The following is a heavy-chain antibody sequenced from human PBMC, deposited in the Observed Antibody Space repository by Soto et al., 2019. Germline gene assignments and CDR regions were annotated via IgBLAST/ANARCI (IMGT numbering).Heavy chain of an antibody. D-gene: IGHD2-8*02. J-gene: IGHJ4*02. CDR3: AKLVAG. V-gene: IGHV3-23*01. CDR2: ITNNGAST. Sequence: EVQLLASGGGLVQPGGSLRLSCAASGFTFSSSAMSWVRQAPGKGLEWVSTITNNGASTYYADSVKGRFTISRDTSKNTLYLQMNSLRAEDTAVYYCAKLVAGWGQGTLVTVSS. CDR1: GFTFSSSA.